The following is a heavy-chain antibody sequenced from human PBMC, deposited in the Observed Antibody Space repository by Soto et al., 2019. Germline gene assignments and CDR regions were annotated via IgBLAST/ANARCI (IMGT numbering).Heavy chain of an antibody. V-gene: IGHV3-23*01. J-gene: IGHJ4*02. CDR3: ASRSSGWYFDY. D-gene: IGHD6-19*01. CDR2: ISGSGGST. Sequence: GGSLTLSCAASGFTFSSYAMNWVRQAPGKGLEWVSVISGSGGSTYYADSVKGRFTISRDNSKNTLYLQMNSLRAEDTAVYYYASRSSGWYFDYWGQGTLVTVSS. CDR1: GFTFSSYA.